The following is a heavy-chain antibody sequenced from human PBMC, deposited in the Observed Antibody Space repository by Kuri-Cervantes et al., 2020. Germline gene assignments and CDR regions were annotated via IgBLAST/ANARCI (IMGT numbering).Heavy chain of an antibody. D-gene: IGHD5-24*01. CDR3: ARGGLGRDGYNFLY. CDR1: GFTFSSYG. J-gene: IGHJ4*02. CDR2: ISSSSSYI. Sequence: GGSLRLSCAASGFTFSSYGMHWVRQAPGKGLEWVSSISSSSSYIYYADSVKGRFTISRDNAKNSLYLQMNSLRAEDTAVYYCARGGLGRDGYNFLYWGQGTLVTVSS. V-gene: IGHV3-21*01.